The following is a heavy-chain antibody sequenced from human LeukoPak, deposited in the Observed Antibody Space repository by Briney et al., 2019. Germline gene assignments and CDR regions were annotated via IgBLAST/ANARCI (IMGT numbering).Heavy chain of an antibody. V-gene: IGHV1-18*01. CDR1: GYTFTSYG. Sequence: ASVKVSCKASGYTFTSYGISWVRQAPGQGLEWMGWISAYNGNTNYAQKFQGRVTITTDESTSTAYMELSSLRSEDTAVYYCAREAARVRFGELLQSNYFDYWGQGTLVTVSS. CDR3: AREAARVRFGELLQSNYFDY. J-gene: IGHJ4*02. D-gene: IGHD3-10*01. CDR2: ISAYNGNT.